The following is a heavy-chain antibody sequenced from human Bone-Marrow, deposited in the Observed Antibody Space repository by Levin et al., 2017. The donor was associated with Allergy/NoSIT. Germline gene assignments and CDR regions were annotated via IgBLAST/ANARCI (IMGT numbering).Heavy chain of an antibody. J-gene: IGHJ4*02. D-gene: IGHD6-13*01. CDR2: ISYDGSNK. Sequence: PGGSLRLSCAASGFTFSSYGMHWVRQAPGKGLEWVAVISYDGSNKYYADSVKGRFTISRDNSKNTLYLQMNSLRAEDTAVYYCAKVESSSWFDYWGQGTLVTVSS. V-gene: IGHV3-30*18. CDR1: GFTFSSYG. CDR3: AKVESSSWFDY.